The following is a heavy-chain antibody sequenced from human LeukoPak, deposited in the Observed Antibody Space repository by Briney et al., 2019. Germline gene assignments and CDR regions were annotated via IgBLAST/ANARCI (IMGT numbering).Heavy chain of an antibody. CDR1: GFTFDDYG. V-gene: IGHV3-20*04. Sequence: GGSLRLSCAASGFTFDDYGMSWVRHAPGKGLEWVFGINWNGGSTVYADSVKGRFTISRDNAKNSLYLQMNSLRAEDTALYYCARGGWLRLKTLVDYWGQGTLVTVSS. CDR3: ARGGWLRLKTLVDY. J-gene: IGHJ4*02. D-gene: IGHD5-12*01. CDR2: INWNGGST.